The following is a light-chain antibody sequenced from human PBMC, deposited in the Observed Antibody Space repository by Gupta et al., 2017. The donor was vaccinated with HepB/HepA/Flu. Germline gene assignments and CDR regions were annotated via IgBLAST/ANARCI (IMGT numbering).Light chain of an antibody. CDR1: SSDVGAYNY. CDR3: SSQTITYTVV. CDR2: EAS. V-gene: IGLV2-14*01. J-gene: IGLJ2*01. Sequence: QSALTQPASVSGSPGQSITISCTGTSSDVGAYNYVSWYQQHPDKAPTLIIFEASNRPSGVSNRFSASKSGTTAFTTISGLQAEDEAYYYCSSQTITYTVVLGGGTKLTVL.